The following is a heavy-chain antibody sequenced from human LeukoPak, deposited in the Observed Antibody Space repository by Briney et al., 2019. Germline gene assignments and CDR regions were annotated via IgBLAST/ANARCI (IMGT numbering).Heavy chain of an antibody. CDR1: GYSISSGYY. J-gene: IGHJ4*02. D-gene: IGHD3-22*01. V-gene: IGHV4-38-2*02. CDR2: IYHSGST. CDR3: ARCYYDSSGYYVTLYFDY. Sequence: SETLSLTCTVSGYSISSGYYWGWIRQPPGKGLEWIGSIYHSGSTYYNPSLKSRVTISVDTSKNQFSLKLSSVTAADTAVYYCARCYYDSSGYYVTLYFDYWGQGTLVTVSS.